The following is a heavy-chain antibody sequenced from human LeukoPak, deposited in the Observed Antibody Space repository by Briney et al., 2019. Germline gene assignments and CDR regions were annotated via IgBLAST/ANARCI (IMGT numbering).Heavy chain of an antibody. CDR1: KFSISYYW. D-gene: IGHD4-17*01. Sequence: PGGSLRLSCAASKFSISYYWMTWVRQAPGEGLEWVSSISSSSSYIYYADSVKGRFTISRDNAKNSLYLQMNSLRAEDTAVYYCARGYGVDYWGQGTLVTVSS. J-gene: IGHJ4*02. CDR3: ARGYGVDY. V-gene: IGHV3-21*01. CDR2: ISSSSSYI.